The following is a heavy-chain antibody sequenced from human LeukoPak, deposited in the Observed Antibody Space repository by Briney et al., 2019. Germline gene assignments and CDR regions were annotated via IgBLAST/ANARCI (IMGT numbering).Heavy chain of an antibody. V-gene: IGHV3-21*01. D-gene: IGHD3-10*01. CDR1: GFPFSSYS. J-gene: IGHJ4*02. CDR2: ISSSSTYI. CDR3: AKTAYGSGSYDY. Sequence: GGSLRLSCAASGFPFSSYSMHWVRQAPGKGLEWVSSISSSSTYIYYADSVKGRFTISRDNAKNSLYLQMNSLRAEDTALYYCAKTAYGSGSYDYWGQGTLVTVSS.